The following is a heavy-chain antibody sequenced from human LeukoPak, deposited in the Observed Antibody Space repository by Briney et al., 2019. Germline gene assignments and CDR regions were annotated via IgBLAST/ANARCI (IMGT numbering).Heavy chain of an antibody. CDR1: GFIFPSAW. CDR2: IKNKNSGRTT. D-gene: IGHD3-10*01. Sequence: GGSLRLSCAASGFIFPSAWMHWVRQAPGKGLEWVGRIKNKNSGRTTNYIAPVKGRFTISRDDSRNTLYLEMDSLKTDETAIYYCVTDGGLLPYYFTYWGQGTLVTVSS. V-gene: IGHV3-15*01. CDR3: VTDGGLLPYYFTY. J-gene: IGHJ1*01.